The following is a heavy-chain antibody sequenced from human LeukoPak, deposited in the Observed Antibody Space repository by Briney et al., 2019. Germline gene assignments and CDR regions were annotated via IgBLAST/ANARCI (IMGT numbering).Heavy chain of an antibody. Sequence: ASVKVSCKASGYTFTSYGISWVRQAPGQGLEWMGWISAYNGNTNYAQKLQGRVTMTTDTSTSTAYMELRSLRSDDTAVYYCARGPNYYDSSGNTWHFDYWGQGTLVTVSS. J-gene: IGHJ4*02. CDR1: GYTFTSYG. D-gene: IGHD3-22*01. CDR3: ARGPNYYDSSGNTWHFDY. CDR2: ISAYNGNT. V-gene: IGHV1-18*01.